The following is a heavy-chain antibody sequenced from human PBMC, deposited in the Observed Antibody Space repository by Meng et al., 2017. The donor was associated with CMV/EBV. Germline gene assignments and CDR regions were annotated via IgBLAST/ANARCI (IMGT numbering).Heavy chain of an antibody. CDR2: IKSKTDGGTT. D-gene: IGHD2-2*01. Sequence: TFSNAWMSWVRQAPGKGLEWVGRIKSKTDGGTTDYAAPVKGRFTISRDDSKNTLYLQMNSLKTEDTAVYYCTTGYCSSTSCRRWYFDLWGRGTLVTVSS. J-gene: IGHJ2*01. V-gene: IGHV3-15*01. CDR1: TFSNAW. CDR3: TTGYCSSTSCRRWYFDL.